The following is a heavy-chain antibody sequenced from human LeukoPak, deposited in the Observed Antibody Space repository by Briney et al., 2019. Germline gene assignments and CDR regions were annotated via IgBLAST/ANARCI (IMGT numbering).Heavy chain of an antibody. CDR1: GYTFTSYG. V-gene: IGHV1-18*01. Sequence: GASVKVSCKTSGYTFTSYGINWVRQAPGQGLEWMGWITPYNGNTNFAQKLQGRVTMTTDTSTSTAYMELRSLRSDDTAVYYCARGGDRDCSSTSCYYYYMDVWGKGTTVTVSS. J-gene: IGHJ6*03. D-gene: IGHD2-2*01. CDR3: ARGGDRDCSSTSCYYYYMDV. CDR2: ITPYNGNT.